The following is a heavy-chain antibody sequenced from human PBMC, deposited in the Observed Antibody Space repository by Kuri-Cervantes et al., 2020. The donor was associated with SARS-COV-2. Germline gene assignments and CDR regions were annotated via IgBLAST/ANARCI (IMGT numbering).Heavy chain of an antibody. D-gene: IGHD6-19*01. CDR3: ARLPIPGIAVAGTTYYFDY. J-gene: IGHJ4*02. Sequence: SETLSLTCTVSGGSVSSNNSYWVWIRQSPEKGLEWIGNIYYSGRTSYSPSLKSLVTISVDTSKNHFSLRLTSVTAADTAVYYCARLPIPGIAVAGTTYYFDYWGQGTLVTVSS. V-gene: IGHV4-39*02. CDR1: GGSVSSNNSY. CDR2: IYYSGRT.